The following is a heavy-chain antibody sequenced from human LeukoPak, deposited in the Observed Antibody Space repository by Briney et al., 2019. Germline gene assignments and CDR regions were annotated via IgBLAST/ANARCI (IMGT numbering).Heavy chain of an antibody. Sequence: SETLSLTCAVYGGSFSGYYWSWIRQPPGKGLEWIGEINHSGSTNYNPSLKSRVTISVDTSKNQFSLKLSSVTAADTAVYYCARYRVFNYYYYGMDVWAKGPRSPSP. CDR2: INHSGST. CDR1: GGSFSGYY. CDR3: ARYRVFNYYYYGMDV. J-gene: IGHJ6*02. V-gene: IGHV4-34*01. D-gene: IGHD3-10*02.